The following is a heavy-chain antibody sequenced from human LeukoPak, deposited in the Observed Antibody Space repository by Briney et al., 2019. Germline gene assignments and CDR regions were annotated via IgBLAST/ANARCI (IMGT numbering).Heavy chain of an antibody. CDR1: GGTVSSYA. J-gene: IGHJ4*02. Sequence: ASVKVSCKASGGTVSSYAISWVRLAPGQGLEWMGRIIPILGIANYAQKFQGRVTITADKSTSTAYMELSSLRSEDTAVYYCARLSPLQLWLFDYWGQGTLVTVSS. CDR3: ARLSPLQLWLFDY. V-gene: IGHV1-69*04. CDR2: IIPILGIA. D-gene: IGHD5-18*01.